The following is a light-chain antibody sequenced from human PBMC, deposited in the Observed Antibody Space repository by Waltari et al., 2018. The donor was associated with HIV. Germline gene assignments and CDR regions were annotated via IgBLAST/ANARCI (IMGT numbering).Light chain of an antibody. Sequence: SALTQPASVSGSPGQAITVSCTGSSSDGGSYNLVSWYQQHPGKAPKLMIYEDDKRPSGVSNRFSGSKSGNTASLTISGLQAEDEADYYCCSYAGSTTWLFGGGTKLTVL. CDR1: SSDGGSYNL. CDR3: CSYAGSTTWL. J-gene: IGLJ3*02. CDR2: EDD. V-gene: IGLV2-23*01.